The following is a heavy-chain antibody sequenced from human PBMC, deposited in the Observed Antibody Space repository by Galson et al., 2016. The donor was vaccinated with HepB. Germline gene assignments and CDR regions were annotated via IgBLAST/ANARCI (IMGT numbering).Heavy chain of an antibody. CDR3: ARGGLSGWYGDEYFQH. Sequence: SLRLSCAASGFTFRSFLMDWVRQAPGKGLEWVANIKQDGSERYYVDSVKGRFTISRDNRKNSLYLQMNSLRAEDTAVYYCARGGLSGWYGDEYFQHWGQGTLVTVSS. J-gene: IGHJ1*01. CDR1: GFTFRSFL. CDR2: IKQDGSER. V-gene: IGHV3-7*03. D-gene: IGHD6-19*01.